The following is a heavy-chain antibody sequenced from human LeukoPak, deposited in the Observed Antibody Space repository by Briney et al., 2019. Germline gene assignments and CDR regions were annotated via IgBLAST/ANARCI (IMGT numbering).Heavy chain of an antibody. CDR2: ISGSGGST. V-gene: IGHV3-23*01. J-gene: IGHJ4*02. CDR1: GFTFSSYA. CDR3: AKSTVVVPAATFDY. D-gene: IGHD2-2*01. Sequence: GGSLRLSCAASGFTFSSYAMTWVRQAPGKGLEWVSAISGSGGSTYYADSVKGRFTISRDNSKNTLYLQMNSLRAEDTAVYYCAKSTVVVPAATFDYWGQGTLVTVSS.